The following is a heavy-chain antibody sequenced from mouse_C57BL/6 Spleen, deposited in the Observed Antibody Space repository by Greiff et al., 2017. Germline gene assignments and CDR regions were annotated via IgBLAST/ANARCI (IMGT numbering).Heavy chain of an antibody. CDR3: ARWGTTVVAPYYFDY. V-gene: IGHV1-53*01. D-gene: IGHD1-1*01. Sequence: QVQLQQPGTELVKPGASVKLSCKASGYTFPSYWMHWVKQRPGQGLEWIGNINPSNGGTNYNEKFKSKATLTVDKSSSTAYMQLSSLTSEDSAVYYCARWGTTVVAPYYFDYWGQGTTLTVSS. CDR1: GYTFPSYW. CDR2: INPSNGGT. J-gene: IGHJ2*01.